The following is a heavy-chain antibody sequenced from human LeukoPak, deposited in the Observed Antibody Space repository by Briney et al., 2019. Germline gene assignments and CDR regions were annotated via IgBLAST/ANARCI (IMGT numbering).Heavy chain of an antibody. CDR2: ISTYNGNT. Sequence: ASVKVSCKASGYSFSSYGINWVRQAPGQGLERMGWISTYNGNTNYVQKLQGRVTMTTDTSTSTAYMELRGLKSDDTAIYYCARRHSGNYYFDYWGQGTLVTVS. CDR3: ARRHSGNYYFDY. V-gene: IGHV1-18*01. J-gene: IGHJ4*02. CDR1: GYSFSSYG. D-gene: IGHD1-26*01.